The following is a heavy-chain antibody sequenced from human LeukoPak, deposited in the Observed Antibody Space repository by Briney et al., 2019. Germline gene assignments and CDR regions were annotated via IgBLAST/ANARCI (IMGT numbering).Heavy chain of an antibody. V-gene: IGHV3-23*01. Sequence: GGSLRLSCAASGFTFYTYAMSWVRQAPGKGLEWVSGIIPSGHTTYYADSVRGRFTISRDNSRNTLYLQMNSLRAEDTAVYYCAKDDRWLQFCCWGQGTLVTVSA. D-gene: IGHD5-24*01. J-gene: IGHJ4*02. CDR3: AKDDRWLQFCC. CDR1: GFTFYTYA. CDR2: IIPSGHTT.